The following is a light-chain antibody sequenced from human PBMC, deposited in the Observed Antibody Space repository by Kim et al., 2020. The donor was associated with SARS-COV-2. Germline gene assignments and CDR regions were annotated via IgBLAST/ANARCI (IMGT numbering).Light chain of an antibody. CDR1: NLGDKY. J-gene: IGLJ1*01. CDR3: QAWDSSTAV. Sequence: SPGQTASITCSGDNLGDKYACWYQQKPGQSPVLVIYQDSKRPSGIPERFSGSNSGNTATLTISGTQAMDEADYYCQAWDSSTAVFGTGTKVTVL. V-gene: IGLV3-1*01. CDR2: QDS.